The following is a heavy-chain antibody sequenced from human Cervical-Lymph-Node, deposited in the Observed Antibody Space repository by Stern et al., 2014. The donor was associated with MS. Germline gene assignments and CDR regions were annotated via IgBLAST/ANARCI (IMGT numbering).Heavy chain of an antibody. CDR2: ISWDSAKI. J-gene: IGHJ6*02. V-gene: IGHV3-9*01. CDR1: GFRFDDYG. Sequence: QLVESGGGLVQPGRSLRLSCAASGFRFDDYGMHWVRQVSGKGLEWVSGISWDSAKIDYADSVNGRFTISRYNAKVSLYLQMNSLRPEDTALYYCAKTGGPSYYHYGLDVWGQGTAVTVFS. D-gene: IGHD2-15*01. CDR3: AKTGGPSYYHYGLDV.